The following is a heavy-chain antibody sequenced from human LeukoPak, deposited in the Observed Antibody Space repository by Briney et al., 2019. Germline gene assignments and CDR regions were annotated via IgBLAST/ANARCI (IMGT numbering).Heavy chain of an antibody. D-gene: IGHD3-10*01. CDR3: ATIYYYGSGSYEYYFDY. CDR1: RYTLTELS. CDR2: FDPEDGET. Sequence: EASVKVSCKVSRYTLTELSMHWVRQAPGKGLEWMGGFDPEDGETTYAQKFQGRVTMTEDTSTDTAYMELSSLRSEDAAVYYCATIYYYGSGSYEYYFDYWGQGTLVTVSS. J-gene: IGHJ4*02. V-gene: IGHV1-24*01.